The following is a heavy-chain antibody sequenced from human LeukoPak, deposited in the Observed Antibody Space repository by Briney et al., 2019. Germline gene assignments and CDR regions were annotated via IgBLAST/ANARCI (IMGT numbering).Heavy chain of an antibody. V-gene: IGHV1-69*10. J-gene: IGHJ4*02. CDR1: GGTFSSYA. CDR2: IIPIFGIA. D-gene: IGHD3-22*01. CDR3: ASRPHYYDSSGYLY. Sequence: WASVKVSCKASGGTFSSYAISWVRQAPGQGGEWMGGIIPIFGIASYTQKFQGRVTITADKSTSTAYMELSSLRSEDTAVYYCASRPHYYDSSGYLYWGQGTLVTVSS.